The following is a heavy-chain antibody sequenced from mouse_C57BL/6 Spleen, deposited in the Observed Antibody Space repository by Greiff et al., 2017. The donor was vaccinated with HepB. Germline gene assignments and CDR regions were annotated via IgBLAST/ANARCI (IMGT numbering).Heavy chain of an antibody. D-gene: IGHD4-1*01. J-gene: IGHJ2*01. CDR1: GFTFSSYG. CDR2: ISSGGSYT. CDR3: ARLGRDYFDY. Sequence: EVQVVESGGDLVKPGGSLKLSCAASGFTFSSYGMSWVRQTPDKRLEWVATISSGGSYTYYPDSVKGRFTIPRDNAKNTLYLQMSSLKSEDTAMYYCARLGRDYFDYWGQSTTLTVSS. V-gene: IGHV5-6*01.